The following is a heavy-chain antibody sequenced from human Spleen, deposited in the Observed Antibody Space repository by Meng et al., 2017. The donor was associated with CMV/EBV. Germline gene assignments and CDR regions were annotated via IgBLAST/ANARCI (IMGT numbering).Heavy chain of an antibody. J-gene: IGHJ4*02. V-gene: IGHV4-34*01. Sequence: SETLSLTCAVYGGSFSGYYWSWIRQPPGKGLEWIGEINHSGSTNYNPSLKSRVTISVDTSKNQFSLKLSSVTAADTAVYYCARDDSYDFWSGYYPNYFDYWGQGTLVTVSS. CDR2: INHSGST. CDR1: GGSFSGYY. D-gene: IGHD3-3*01. CDR3: ARDDSYDFWSGYYPNYFDY.